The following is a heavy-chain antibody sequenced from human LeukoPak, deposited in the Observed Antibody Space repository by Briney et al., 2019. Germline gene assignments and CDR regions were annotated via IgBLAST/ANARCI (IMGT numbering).Heavy chain of an antibody. D-gene: IGHD3-3*02. CDR3: ARDSIFGAFDP. Sequence: PGGSLRLSCAASGFTVSSNYMSWVRQAPGKGLEWVSGINWNGGSTGYADSVKGRFTISRDNAKNSLYLQMNSLRAEDTALYNCARDSIFGAFDPWGQGTLVTVSS. CDR1: GFTVSSNY. V-gene: IGHV3-20*01. CDR2: INWNGGST. J-gene: IGHJ5*02.